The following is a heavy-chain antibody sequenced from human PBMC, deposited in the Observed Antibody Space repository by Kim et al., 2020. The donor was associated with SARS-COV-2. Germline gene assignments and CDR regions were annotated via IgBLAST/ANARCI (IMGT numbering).Heavy chain of an antibody. V-gene: IGHV3-30*18. D-gene: IGHD3-16*02. Sequence: GGSLRLSCAASGFTFSSYGMHWVRQAPGKGLEWVAVISYDGSNKYYADSVKGRFTISRDNSKNTLYLQMNSLRAEDTAVYYCAKDWGPGIYPPRYAFDIWGQGTMVTVSS. CDR2: ISYDGSNK. J-gene: IGHJ3*02. CDR1: GFTFSSYG. CDR3: AKDWGPGIYPPRYAFDI.